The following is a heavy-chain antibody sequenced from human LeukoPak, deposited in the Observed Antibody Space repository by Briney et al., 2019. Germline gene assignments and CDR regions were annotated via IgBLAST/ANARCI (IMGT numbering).Heavy chain of an antibody. Sequence: GGSLRLSCAASGFTFSDYYMSWIRQAPGKGLEWVSYISSGGRTIYYADSVKGRFTMSRDNAKNTLYLQMNSLRAEDTALYYCAKEGGDFWSGNWFDPWGQGTLVTVSS. D-gene: IGHD3-3*01. CDR2: ISSGGRTI. V-gene: IGHV3-11*01. J-gene: IGHJ5*02. CDR3: AKEGGDFWSGNWFDP. CDR1: GFTFSDYY.